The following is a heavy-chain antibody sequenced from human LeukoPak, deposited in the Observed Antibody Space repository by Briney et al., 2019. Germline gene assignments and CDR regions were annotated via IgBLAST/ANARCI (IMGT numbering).Heavy chain of an antibody. Sequence: PGGSLRLSCVVSGFTFSSYGMHWVRQAPGKGLEWVAVISYDGSNKYYADSVKGRFTISRDNSKNTLYLQMNSLRAEDTAVYYCAKDNSNYYDNTGYWGQGTLVTVSS. V-gene: IGHV3-30*18. CDR3: AKDNSNYYDNTGY. D-gene: IGHD3-22*01. J-gene: IGHJ4*02. CDR1: GFTFSSYG. CDR2: ISYDGSNK.